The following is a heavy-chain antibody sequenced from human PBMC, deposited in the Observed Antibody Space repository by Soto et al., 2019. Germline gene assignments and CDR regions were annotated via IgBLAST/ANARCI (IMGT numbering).Heavy chain of an antibody. CDR3: ARDQGVAAAGITWFDP. CDR1: GASMNSYH. Sequence: SETLSLTYTVSGASMNSYHWSWIRQPAGKGLEWIGHIHSSGSTNYNPSLKSRVTMSVDTSKNQFSLRLMSLTAADTAVYYCARDQGVAAAGITWFDPWGQGSLVTVSS. CDR2: IHSSGST. V-gene: IGHV4-4*07. D-gene: IGHD6-13*01. J-gene: IGHJ5*02.